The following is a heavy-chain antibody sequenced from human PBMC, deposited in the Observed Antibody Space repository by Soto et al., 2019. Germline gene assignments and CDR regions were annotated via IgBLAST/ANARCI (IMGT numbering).Heavy chain of an antibody. V-gene: IGHV3-73*01. Sequence: PGGSLRLSCAASGFTFCAAALQWFRQASGKGLEWLGRIGSRGETYATTYAASVKGRFTISRDDSKKTAYLQMNSLESEDTAVYYCTRRGGDSSSWHYYYYGMDVWGQGTTVTVSS. CDR3: TRRGGDSSSWHYYYYGMDV. D-gene: IGHD6-13*01. J-gene: IGHJ6*02. CDR2: IGSRGETYAT. CDR1: GFTFCAAA.